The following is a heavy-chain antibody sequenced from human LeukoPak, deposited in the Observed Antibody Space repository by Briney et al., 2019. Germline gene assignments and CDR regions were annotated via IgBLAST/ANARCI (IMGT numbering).Heavy chain of an antibody. D-gene: IGHD3-10*01. CDR1: GGTFSSYA. CDR3: ARDPSLYGSGSYYLASTYYYYGMDV. V-gene: IGHV1-18*01. Sequence: GASVKVSCKASGGTFSSYAISWVRQAPGQGLEWMGWISAYNGNTNYAQKLQGRVTMTTDTSTSTAYMELRSLRSDDTAVYYCARDPSLYGSGSYYLASTYYYYGMDVWGQGTTVTVSS. CDR2: ISAYNGNT. J-gene: IGHJ6*02.